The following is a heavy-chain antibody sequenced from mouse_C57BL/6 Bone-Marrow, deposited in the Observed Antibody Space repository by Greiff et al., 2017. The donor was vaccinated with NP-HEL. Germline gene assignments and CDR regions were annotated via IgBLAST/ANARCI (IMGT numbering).Heavy chain of an antibody. CDR2: IRSKSNNYAT. J-gene: IGHJ1*03. CDR3: VRQGYYGSSTGYFDV. CDR1: GFSFNTYA. Sequence: EAGGGLVQPKGSLKLSCAASGFSFNTYAMNWVRQAPGKGLEWVARIRSKSNNYATYYADSVKDRFTISRDDSESMLYLQMNNLKTEDTAMYYCVRQGYYGSSTGYFDVWGTGTTVTVSS. V-gene: IGHV10-1*01. D-gene: IGHD1-1*01.